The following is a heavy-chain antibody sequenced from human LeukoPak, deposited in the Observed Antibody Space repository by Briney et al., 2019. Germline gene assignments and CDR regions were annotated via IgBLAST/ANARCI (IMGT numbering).Heavy chain of an antibody. J-gene: IGHJ3*02. Sequence: PGGSLRLSCAASGFIFSSYEMAWVRHAPGKGLEYISHVSRSGDTKHHADSVRGRFTISRDNSKNTLYLQMNSLRAEDTAVYYCARARSSYGYGDAFDIWGQGTMVTVSS. CDR3: ARARSSYGYGDAFDI. CDR1: GFIFSSYE. D-gene: IGHD5-18*01. V-gene: IGHV3-48*03. CDR2: VSRSGDTK.